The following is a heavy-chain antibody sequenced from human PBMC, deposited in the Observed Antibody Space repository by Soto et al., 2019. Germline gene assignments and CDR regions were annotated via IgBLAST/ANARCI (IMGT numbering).Heavy chain of an antibody. V-gene: IGHV3-7*01. CDR2: IKQDGSEK. J-gene: IGHJ4*02. CDR1: GVNFGASW. CDR3: GRDPFYGAIDY. D-gene: IGHD3-10*01. Sequence: EVQLMESGGGLVQPGGSLRLACAASGVNFGASWMAWVRRVSGKGLGWVADIKQDGSEKNYVDSVKGRVTISRDDAKTSLYDQINSMRAEDAAVYYCGRDPFYGAIDYWGLGTLVTVS.